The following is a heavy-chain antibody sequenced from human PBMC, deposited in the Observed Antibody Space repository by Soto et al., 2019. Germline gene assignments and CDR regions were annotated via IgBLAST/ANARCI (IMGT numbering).Heavy chain of an antibody. D-gene: IGHD3-3*01. CDR3: ARAATYYDFWSGFNWFDP. J-gene: IGHJ5*02. V-gene: IGHV4-59*01. CDR2: IYYSGST. CDR1: GGSISSYY. Sequence: SSETLSLTCTVSGGSISSYYWSWIRQPPGKGLEWIGYIYYSGSTNYNPSLKSRVTISVDTSKNQFSLKLSSVTAADTAVYYCARAATYYDFWSGFNWFDPWGQGTLVTVSS.